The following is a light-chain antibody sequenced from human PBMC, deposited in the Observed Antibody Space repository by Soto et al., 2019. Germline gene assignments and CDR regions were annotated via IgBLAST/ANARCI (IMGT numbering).Light chain of an antibody. V-gene: IGKV1-5*03. CDR1: QSISIW. CDR2: KAS. CDR3: KQYYSHST. Sequence: IQMTQSPSTLSASVGDRVTITCRASQSISIWLAWYQQKQGKAPKLLIYKASSLESEVPSRFSGSGSGTEFTLTINSLQSDDSATYDCKQYYSHSTFGPGSKVVIK. J-gene: IGKJ1*01.